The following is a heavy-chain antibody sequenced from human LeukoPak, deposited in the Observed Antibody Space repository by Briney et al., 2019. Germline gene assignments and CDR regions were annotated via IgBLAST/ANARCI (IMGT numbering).Heavy chain of an antibody. Sequence: GGSLRLSCAASGFTFSSFGMHWVRQAPGKGLEWVAVIWYDGSNKYYADSVKGRFTISRDNSKNTLYLQMNSLRAEDTAVYYCAKDYPTAVTLFDPWGQGTLVTVSS. CDR3: AKDYPTAVTLFDP. CDR2: IWYDGSNK. V-gene: IGHV3-30*02. J-gene: IGHJ5*02. D-gene: IGHD4-17*01. CDR1: GFTFSSFG.